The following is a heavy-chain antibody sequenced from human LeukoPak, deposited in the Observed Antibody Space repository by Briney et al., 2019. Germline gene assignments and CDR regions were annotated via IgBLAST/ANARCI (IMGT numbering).Heavy chain of an antibody. D-gene: IGHD1-26*01. Sequence: GGSLRLSCAASGFTFSSYAMHWVRQAPGKGLEWVAVISYDGSNKYYADSVKGRFTISRDNSKNTLYLQMNSLRAEDTAVYYCARGEVQDYWGQGTLVTVSS. J-gene: IGHJ4*02. CDR1: GFTFSSYA. V-gene: IGHV3-30-3*01. CDR3: ARGEVQDY. CDR2: ISYDGSNK.